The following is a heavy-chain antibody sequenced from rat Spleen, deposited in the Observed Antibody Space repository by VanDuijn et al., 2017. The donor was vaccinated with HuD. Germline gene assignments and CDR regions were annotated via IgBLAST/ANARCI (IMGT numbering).Heavy chain of an antibody. V-gene: IGHV2-63*01. J-gene: IGHJ3*01. CDR2: MWYDGDT. CDR3: AREAY. Sequence: QVQLKESGPGLVQPSQTLSLTCTVSGFSLTSYSVSWVRQPSGKGFEWMGRMWYDGDTAYNSALRSRLTISRDTSKNQVFLKMNSLQTEDTATYYCAREAYWGQGTLVTVSS. CDR1: GFSLTSYS.